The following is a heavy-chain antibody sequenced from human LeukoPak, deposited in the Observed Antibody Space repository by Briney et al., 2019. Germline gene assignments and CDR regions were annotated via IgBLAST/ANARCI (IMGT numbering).Heavy chain of an antibody. J-gene: IGHJ3*02. V-gene: IGHV3-49*04. Sequence: GGSLRLSCTASGFTFGDYGMSWVRQAPGKGLEWVGFIQSRNYGGTTKNAASVKGRFTISRDDSRSIAYLQMNSLKTEDTAVYYCTRRYNYDSSGYYYVRDAFDIWGQGTMVTVSS. CDR1: GFTFGDYG. CDR3: TRRYNYDSSGYYYVRDAFDI. D-gene: IGHD3-22*01. CDR2: IQSRNYGGTT.